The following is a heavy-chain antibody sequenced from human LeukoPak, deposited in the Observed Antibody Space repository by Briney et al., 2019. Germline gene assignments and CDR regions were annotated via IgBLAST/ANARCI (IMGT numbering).Heavy chain of an antibody. J-gene: IGHJ4*02. D-gene: IGHD3-10*01. CDR2: ISGSGGST. V-gene: IGHV3-23*01. CDR1: GFTFSSYA. Sequence: PGGSLRLSCAASGFTFSSYAMSWVRQAPGKGLEWVSAISGSGGSTYYADSVKGRFTISRDNSKDTLYLQMNSLRAEDTAVYYCAKCGSGSAIEYYFDYWGQGTLVTVSS. CDR3: AKCGSGSAIEYYFDY.